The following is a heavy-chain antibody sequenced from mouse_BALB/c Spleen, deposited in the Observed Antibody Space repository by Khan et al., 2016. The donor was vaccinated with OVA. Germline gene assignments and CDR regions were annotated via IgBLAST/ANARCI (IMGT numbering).Heavy chain of an antibody. CDR2: IWGDGST. J-gene: IGHJ4*01. D-gene: IGHD2-10*01. CDR3: ARAYYGNYREAMDY. Sequence: VQLVESGPGLVAPSQSLSITCTVSGFSLTGYGVNWVRQPPGKGLEWLGMIWGDGSTDYNSDLKSRLSISKDKSKSQVFLKMNSLQTDATARYYGARAYYGNYREAMDYWGQGTSVTVSS. V-gene: IGHV2-6-7*01. CDR1: GFSLTGYG.